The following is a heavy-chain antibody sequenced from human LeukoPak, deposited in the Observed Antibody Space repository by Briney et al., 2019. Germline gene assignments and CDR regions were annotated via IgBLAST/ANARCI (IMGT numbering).Heavy chain of an antibody. Sequence: GGSLRLSCAASGFTFSNYVMIWVRQAPGKGLEWVSGTTASGDSTYYGDSVKGRFTMSRDNSKNTVSLQMNSLRAEDTAVYYCAGDKTTGGWYEFDYWGQGTLVTVSS. CDR1: GFTFSNYV. V-gene: IGHV3-23*01. D-gene: IGHD6-19*01. CDR2: TTASGDST. J-gene: IGHJ4*02. CDR3: AGDKTTGGWYEFDY.